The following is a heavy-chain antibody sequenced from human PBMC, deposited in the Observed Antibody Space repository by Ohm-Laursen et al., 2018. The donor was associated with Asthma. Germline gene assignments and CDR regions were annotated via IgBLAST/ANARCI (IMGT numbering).Heavy chain of an antibody. D-gene: IGHD5/OR15-5a*01. Sequence: SDTLSLTCTVSGGSISSGGYYWSWIRQHPGKGLEWIGYIYYSGSTYYNPSLKSRVTISVDTSKNQFSLKLSSVTAADTAVYYCARGSTNLYFDYWGQGTLVTVSS. J-gene: IGHJ4*02. CDR3: ARGSTNLYFDY. CDR2: IYYSGST. V-gene: IGHV4-31*03. CDR1: GGSISSGGYY.